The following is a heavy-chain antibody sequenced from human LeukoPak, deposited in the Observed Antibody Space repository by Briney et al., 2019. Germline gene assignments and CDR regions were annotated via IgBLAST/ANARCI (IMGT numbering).Heavy chain of an antibody. D-gene: IGHD3-22*01. J-gene: IGHJ4*02. CDR3: ARDANLYYYDSSGYYWSYFDY. Sequence: SETLSLTCTVSGGSISSYYWSWIRQPPGKGLEWIGYLYYRGSTNYNPSLKSRVTISVDTSKNQFSLKLSSVTAADTAVYYCARDANLYYYDSSGYYWSYFDYWGQGTLVTVSS. V-gene: IGHV4-59*01. CDR2: LYYRGST. CDR1: GGSISSYY.